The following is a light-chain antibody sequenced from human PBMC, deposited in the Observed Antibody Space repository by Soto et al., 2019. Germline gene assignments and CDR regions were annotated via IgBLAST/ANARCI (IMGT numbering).Light chain of an antibody. J-gene: IGKJ5*01. CDR1: QSVRTK. V-gene: IGKV3-15*01. Sequence: EIAMTQSPATLSVSPGEGATLSCRASQSVRTKLAWYQQKAGQAPRLLIYGASTRATGIPDRFSGSGSGTQYTLTISSLQSEDFAVYYCQQYNSWPQITFGQGTRLVIK. CDR2: GAS. CDR3: QQYNSWPQIT.